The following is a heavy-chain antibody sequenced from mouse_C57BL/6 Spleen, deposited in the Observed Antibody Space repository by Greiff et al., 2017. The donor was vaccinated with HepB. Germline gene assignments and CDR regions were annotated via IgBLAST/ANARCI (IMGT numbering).Heavy chain of an antibody. CDR1: GYTFTSYG. V-gene: IGHV1-81*01. CDR2: IYPRSGNT. Sequence: QVQLQESGAELARPGASVKLSCKASGYTFTSYGISWVKQRTGQGLEWIGEIYPRSGNTYYNEKFKGKATLTADKSSSTAYMELRSLTSEDSAVYFCAYGYDAGFAYWGQGTLVTVSA. J-gene: IGHJ3*01. D-gene: IGHD2-2*01. CDR3: AYGYDAGFAY.